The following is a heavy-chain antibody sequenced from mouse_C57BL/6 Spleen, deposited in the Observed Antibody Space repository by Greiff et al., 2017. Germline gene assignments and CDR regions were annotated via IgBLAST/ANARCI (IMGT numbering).Heavy chain of an antibody. CDR3: ARQSTVEYFDY. J-gene: IGHJ2*01. V-gene: IGHV1-4*01. D-gene: IGHD1-1*01. CDR2: ITPSSGYT. CDR1: GYTFTSYT. Sequence: VQLQESGAELARPGASVKMSCKASGYTFTSYTMHWVKQRPGQGLEWIGYITPSSGYTKYNQKFKDKATLTADKSSSTAYMQLSSLTSEDSAVYYCARQSTVEYFDYWGQGTTLTVSS.